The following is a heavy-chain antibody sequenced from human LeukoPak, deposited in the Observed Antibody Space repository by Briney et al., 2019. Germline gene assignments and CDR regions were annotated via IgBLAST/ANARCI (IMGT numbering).Heavy chain of an antibody. CDR1: GFTVSSRY. V-gene: IGHV3-53*01. J-gene: IGHJ4*02. CDR3: ARGGSGYSYYFDY. Sequence: GGSLRLPCAASGFTVSSRYMNWVRQAPGKGLEWVSVIYSGGSTYYADSVKGRFTISRDNSKNTLYLQMNSLRAEDTAVYYCARGGSGYSYYFDYWGQGTLVTVSS. CDR2: IYSGGST. D-gene: IGHD3-3*01.